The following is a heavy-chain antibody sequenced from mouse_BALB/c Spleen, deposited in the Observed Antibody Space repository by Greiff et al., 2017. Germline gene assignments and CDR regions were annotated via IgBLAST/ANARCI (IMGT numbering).Heavy chain of an antibody. CDR2: IYPYNGGT. Sequence: VQLQQSGPELVKPGASVKISCKASGYTFTDYNMHWVKQSHGKSLEWIGYIYPYNGGTGYNQKFKSKATLTVDNSSSTAYMELRSLTSEDSAVYYCARTITTGYAMDYWGQGTSVTVSS. CDR1: GYTFTDYN. CDR3: ARTITTGYAMDY. V-gene: IGHV1S29*02. D-gene: IGHD2-4*01. J-gene: IGHJ4*01.